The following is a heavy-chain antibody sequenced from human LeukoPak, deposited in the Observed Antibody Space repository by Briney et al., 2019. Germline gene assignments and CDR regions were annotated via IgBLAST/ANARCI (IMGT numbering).Heavy chain of an antibody. J-gene: IGHJ4*02. V-gene: IGHV3-30*18. CDR1: GGSFSGYY. CDR3: AKDRGKPETGTTSH. Sequence: PSETLSLTCAVYGGSFSGYYWSWIRQPPGKGLEWVAVISYDGSNKYYADSVKGRFTISRDNSKNTLYLQMNSLRAEDTAVYYCAKDRGKPETGTTSHWGQGTLVTVSS. CDR2: ISYDGSNK. D-gene: IGHD1-7*01.